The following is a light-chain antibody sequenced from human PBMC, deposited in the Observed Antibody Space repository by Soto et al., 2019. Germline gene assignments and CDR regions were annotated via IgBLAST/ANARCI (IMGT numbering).Light chain of an antibody. CDR2: GVS. V-gene: IGKV3-20*01. CDR3: QQYGNSPWT. Sequence: EIVLTQSPVTLSLSPGERATLSCRASQSVSSNYLAWYQQKPGQAPRLLIYGVSSRATGIPDRFSGSGSGTDVTLTISRLETEDFAVYYCQQYGNSPWTFGQGTKVEIK. J-gene: IGKJ1*01. CDR1: QSVSSNY.